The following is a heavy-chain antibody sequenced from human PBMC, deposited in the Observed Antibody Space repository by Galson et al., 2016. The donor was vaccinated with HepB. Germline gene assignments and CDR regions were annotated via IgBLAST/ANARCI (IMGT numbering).Heavy chain of an antibody. Sequence: SLRLSCAASGFIFSDYAMTWVRQPPGKGLEWVADINQNGTEYSYVDSVKGRFTISRDHVKDSLVLQMNSLRVDDTATYYCAIARGDVWGRGTLVTVSS. CDR3: AIARGDV. V-gene: IGHV3-7*03. J-gene: IGHJ2*01. CDR1: GFIFSDYA. CDR2: INQNGTEY.